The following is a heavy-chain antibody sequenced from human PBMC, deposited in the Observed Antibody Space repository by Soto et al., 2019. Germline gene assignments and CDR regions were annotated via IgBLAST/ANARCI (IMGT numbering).Heavy chain of an antibody. CDR1: GFTFDDYA. CDR3: AKDSLEATRGAFDI. Sequence: EVQLVESGGGLVQPGRSLRLSCAASGFTFDDYAMHWVRQAPGKGLEWVSGISWNSGSIGYADCVEGRFTNSRDTAKISQYLQRNSLRAEDTALYYCAKDSLEATRGAFDIWGQGTMVTVSS. V-gene: IGHV3-9*01. CDR2: ISWNSGSI. D-gene: IGHD5-12*01. J-gene: IGHJ3*02.